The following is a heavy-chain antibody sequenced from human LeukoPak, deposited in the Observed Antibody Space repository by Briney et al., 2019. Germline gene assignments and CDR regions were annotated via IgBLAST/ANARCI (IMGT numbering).Heavy chain of an antibody. J-gene: IGHJ4*02. V-gene: IGHV3-30*01. CDR1: GFTFSNYA. CDR3: TRGERGYIPAF. D-gene: IGHD3-16*02. CDR2: VSYDGSWD. Sequence: GGSLRLSCAASGFTFSNYAMHWVRQTPGKGLEWVAFVSYDGSWDSHSDSVKGRFTISRDDSKNTLYLQMTRLRAEDTAVHYCTRGERGYIPAFWGQGTLVTVSS.